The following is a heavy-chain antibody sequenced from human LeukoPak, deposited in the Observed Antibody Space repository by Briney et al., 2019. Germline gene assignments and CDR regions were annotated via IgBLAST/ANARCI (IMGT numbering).Heavy chain of an antibody. Sequence: PGGSLRLSCAASGFTFSSYAMSWVRQAPGKGLEWVSAISGSGGSTYYADSVKGRFTISRDNSKNTLYLQMNSLRAEDTAVYYCAKDPTGIVGATPNNYGMDVWGQGTTVTVSS. D-gene: IGHD1-26*01. CDR3: AKDPTGIVGATPNNYGMDV. V-gene: IGHV3-23*01. CDR2: ISGSGGST. CDR1: GFTFSSYA. J-gene: IGHJ6*02.